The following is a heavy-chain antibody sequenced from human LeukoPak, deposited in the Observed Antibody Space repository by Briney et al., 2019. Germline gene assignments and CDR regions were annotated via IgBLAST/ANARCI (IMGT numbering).Heavy chain of an antibody. Sequence: PGGSLRLSCVGSEFNFDDYGMSWVRQAPGKGLEWVASIKWNGGSSAYADSVKGRFTISRDNSKNTLYLQMNSLRAEDTAVYYCAKDRRAGSYDYWGQGTLVTVSS. CDR2: IKWNGGSS. J-gene: IGHJ4*02. CDR3: AKDRRAGSYDY. D-gene: IGHD3-10*01. CDR1: EFNFDDYG. V-gene: IGHV3-20*04.